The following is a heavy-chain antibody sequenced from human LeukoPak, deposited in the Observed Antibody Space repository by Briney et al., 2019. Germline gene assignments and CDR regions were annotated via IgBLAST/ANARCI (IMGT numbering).Heavy chain of an antibody. V-gene: IGHV4-59*10. CDR3: ARRRRIAAVGTDAFDI. Sequence: PSETLSLTCAVYGDSITSHYWSWIRQPAGKGLEWIGRIHTSGSTNYNPSLKSRVTMSVDTSKNQFSLKLSSVTAADTAVYYCARRRRIAAVGTDAFDIWGQGTMVTVSS. J-gene: IGHJ3*02. D-gene: IGHD6-13*01. CDR2: IHTSGST. CDR1: GDSITSHY.